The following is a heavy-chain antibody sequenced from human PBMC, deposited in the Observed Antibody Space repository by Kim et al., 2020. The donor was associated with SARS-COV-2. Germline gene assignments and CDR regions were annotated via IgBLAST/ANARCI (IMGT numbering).Heavy chain of an antibody. CDR3: ARDLSGSSSSVSNFDY. V-gene: IGHV1-18*04. D-gene: IGHD1-26*01. CDR1: GYTFTSYG. Sequence: ASVKVSCKASGYTFTSYGISWVRQAPGQGLEWMGWISAYNGNTNYAQKLQGRVTMTTDTSTSTAYMELRSLRSDDTAVYYCARDLSGSSSSVSNFDYWGQGTLVTVSS. J-gene: IGHJ4*02. CDR2: ISAYNGNT.